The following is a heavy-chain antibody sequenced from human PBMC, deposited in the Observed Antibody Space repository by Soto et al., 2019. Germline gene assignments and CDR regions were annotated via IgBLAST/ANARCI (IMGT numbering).Heavy chain of an antibody. V-gene: IGHV3-30*18. CDR2: ISYDGSSK. CDR1: GFTFSSYD. D-gene: IGHD1-26*01. J-gene: IGHJ5*02. CDR3: AKGSIVGATKDWFDP. Sequence: QVQLVESGGGVVQPGRSLRLSCAASGFTFSSYDMYWVRQAPGKGLEWVAVISYDGSSKYYADSVKGRLTISRDNSENTLYLQMNSLRAEDTAVYYCAKGSIVGATKDWFDPWGQGTLVTVSS.